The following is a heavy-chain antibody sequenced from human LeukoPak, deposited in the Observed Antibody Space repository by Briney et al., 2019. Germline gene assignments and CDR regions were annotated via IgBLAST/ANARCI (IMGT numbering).Heavy chain of an antibody. V-gene: IGHV4-34*01. Sequence: SSETLSLTCAVYGGSFSGYYWSWIRQPPGKGLEWIGEINHSGSTNYNPSLKSRVTISVDTSKNQFSLKLSSVTAADTAVYYCARVQPPHDYWGQGTLVTVSS. CDR2: INHSGST. CDR1: GGSFSGYY. CDR3: ARVQPPHDY. J-gene: IGHJ4*02. D-gene: IGHD5-18*01.